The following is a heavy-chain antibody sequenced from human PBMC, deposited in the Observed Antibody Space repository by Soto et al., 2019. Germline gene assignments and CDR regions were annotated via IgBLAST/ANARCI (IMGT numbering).Heavy chain of an antibody. CDR3: AAEFSTSAWYLIDY. CDR1: GFTFTSSA. J-gene: IGHJ4*02. Sequence: QMQLVQSGPEVKKPGTSVKVSCKASGFTFTSSAVQWVRQARGQRLEWIGWIVVGSGNTNYAQKFQERVTITRDMSTSTAYMELSSLRSEDMAVYYCAAEFSTSAWYLIDYWGQGTLVTVSS. CDR2: IVVGSGNT. D-gene: IGHD6-19*01. V-gene: IGHV1-58*01.